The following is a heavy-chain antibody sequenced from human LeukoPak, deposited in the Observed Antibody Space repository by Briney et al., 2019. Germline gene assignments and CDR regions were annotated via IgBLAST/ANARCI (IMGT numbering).Heavy chain of an antibody. CDR1: GYTFTSYG. Sequence: ASVKVSCKSSGYTFTSYGISWVRQAPGQGLEWMGWISAYNGNTNYAQKLQGRVTMTTDTSTSTAYMELRSLRSDDTAVYYCAKDIAAAADDWYFDLWGRGTLVTVSS. CDR2: ISAYNGNT. D-gene: IGHD6-13*01. CDR3: AKDIAAAADDWYFDL. J-gene: IGHJ2*01. V-gene: IGHV1-18*01.